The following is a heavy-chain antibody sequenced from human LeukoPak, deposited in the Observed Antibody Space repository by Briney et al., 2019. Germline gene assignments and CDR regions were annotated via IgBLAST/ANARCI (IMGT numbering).Heavy chain of an antibody. CDR1: GYTFTSYG. Sequence: ASVKVSCKASGYTFTSYGISWVRQAPGQGLEWMGWISAYNGNTNYAQKLQGRVTMTTDTSTSTAYMELRSLRTDDTAVYYCTTGPGIVVVTNTPDYWGQGTLVTVSS. CDR2: ISAYNGNT. CDR3: TTGPGIVVVTNTPDY. D-gene: IGHD3-22*01. J-gene: IGHJ4*02. V-gene: IGHV1-18*01.